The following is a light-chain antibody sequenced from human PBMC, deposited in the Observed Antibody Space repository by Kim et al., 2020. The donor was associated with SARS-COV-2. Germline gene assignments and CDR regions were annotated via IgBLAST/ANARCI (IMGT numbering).Light chain of an antibody. Sequence: DIQMTQSPSSMSASVGDRVTITCRASQGISSYLAWFQQKPGKVTKRLIYAASTLQSGVPSRFSGSGSGTEITLTISSLQPEDFATNYGIRHDSEPLTVGGGTKVDIK. J-gene: IGKJ4*01. V-gene: IGKV1-17*03. CDR3: IRHDSEPLT. CDR2: AAS. CDR1: QGISSY.